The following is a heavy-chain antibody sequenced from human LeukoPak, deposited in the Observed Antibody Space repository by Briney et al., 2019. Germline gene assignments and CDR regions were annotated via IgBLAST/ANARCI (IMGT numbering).Heavy chain of an antibody. CDR2: ISSGSGYI. D-gene: IGHD6-19*01. CDR3: ARVPSGYSSGWYPDY. Sequence: GGSLRLSCTASGFTFSTYTMNWDRQAPGKGLEWVSSISSGSGYINYADSVKGRFTISRDNAKNSLYLQMNSLRAEDTAVYYCARVPSGYSSGWYPDYWGQGTLVTVSS. J-gene: IGHJ4*02. CDR1: GFTFSTYT. V-gene: IGHV3-21*01.